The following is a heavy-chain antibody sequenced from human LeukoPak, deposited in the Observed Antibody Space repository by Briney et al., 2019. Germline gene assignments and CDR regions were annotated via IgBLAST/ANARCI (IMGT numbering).Heavy chain of an antibody. Sequence: NPGGSLRLSCAASGFTFSSFNMNWVRQAPGKGLEWVSSISSTSSLIWYADSLKGRFTISRENAKNSLFLQMDSLRVEDTAVYYCARYNSGWNDYWGQGTLVTVSS. D-gene: IGHD6-19*01. V-gene: IGHV3-21*01. CDR3: ARYNSGWNDY. J-gene: IGHJ4*02. CDR1: GFTFSSFN. CDR2: ISSTSSLI.